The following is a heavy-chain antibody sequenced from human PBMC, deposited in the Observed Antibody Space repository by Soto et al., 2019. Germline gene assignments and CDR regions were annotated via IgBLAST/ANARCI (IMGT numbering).Heavy chain of an antibody. CDR2: ISYSGNT. D-gene: IGHD5-18*01. CDR3: ARRYSTGYYAFDI. J-gene: IGHJ3*02. V-gene: IGHV4-59*01. CDR1: GGSLSSYS. Sequence: SETLSLTCTVSGGSLSSYSWSWIRQPQGRGLEWIGYISYSGNTNYNPSLRSRVTISLDTSKNQFFLKMSSMTAADTAMFYCARRYSTGYYAFDIWGKGTMVT.